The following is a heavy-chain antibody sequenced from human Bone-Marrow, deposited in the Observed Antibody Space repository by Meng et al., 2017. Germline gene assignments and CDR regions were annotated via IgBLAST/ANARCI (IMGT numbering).Heavy chain of an antibody. CDR3: ARADHPTTVPNLDY. D-gene: IGHD4-17*01. CDR2: INPNSGGT. Sequence: VQVGQSGAEVKKPGASVKVSCKASGYTFTSYYMHWVRQAPGQGLEWMGRINPNSGGTNYAQKFQGRVTMTRDTSISTAYMELSRLRSDDTAVYYCARADHPTTVPNLDYWGQGTLVTVSS. CDR1: GYTFTSYY. J-gene: IGHJ4*02. V-gene: IGHV1-2*06.